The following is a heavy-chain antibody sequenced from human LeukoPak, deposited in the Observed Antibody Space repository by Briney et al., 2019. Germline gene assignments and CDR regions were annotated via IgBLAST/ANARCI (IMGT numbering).Heavy chain of an antibody. D-gene: IGHD3-16*01. CDR3: AKRRASTFEGYYFDY. J-gene: IGHJ4*02. CDR2: ISGSGGST. Sequence: GRSLRLSCAASGFTFSSYAMSWVRQAPGKGLEWVSAISGSGGSTYYADSVKGRFTISRDNSKNTLYLQMNSLRAEDTAVYYCAKRRASTFEGYYFDYWGQGTLVTVSS. CDR1: GFTFSSYA. V-gene: IGHV3-23*01.